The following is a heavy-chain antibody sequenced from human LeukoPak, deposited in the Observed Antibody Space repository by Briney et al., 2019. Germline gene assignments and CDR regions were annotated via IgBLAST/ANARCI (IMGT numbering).Heavy chain of an antibody. Sequence: GGSLRLSCTASGFTFSKYAMTWVRQAPGKGPEWAASISGNGKSTYYSESLRGRFTISRDNSGNTLYLQMKSLRADDTAVYYCVAGEDPSVFYYFAFWGQGPLVTVSS. CDR3: VAGEDPSVFYYFAF. CDR2: ISGNGKST. CDR1: GFTFSKYA. V-gene: IGHV3-23*01. J-gene: IGHJ4*02. D-gene: IGHD2/OR15-2a*01.